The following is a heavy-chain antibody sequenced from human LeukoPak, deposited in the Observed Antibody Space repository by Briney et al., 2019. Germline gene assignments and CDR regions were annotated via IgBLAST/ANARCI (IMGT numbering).Heavy chain of an antibody. CDR3: ARDAMVRGKGAFDI. Sequence: PSQTLSLTCTVSGGSISSGGYYWSWIRQHPGKGLEWIGYIYYSGSTYYNPSLKSRVTISVDTSKNQFSLKLSSVTAADTAVYYCARDAMVRGKGAFDIWGQGTMVTVS. CDR2: IYYSGST. J-gene: IGHJ3*02. D-gene: IGHD3-10*01. CDR1: GGSISSGGYY. V-gene: IGHV4-31*03.